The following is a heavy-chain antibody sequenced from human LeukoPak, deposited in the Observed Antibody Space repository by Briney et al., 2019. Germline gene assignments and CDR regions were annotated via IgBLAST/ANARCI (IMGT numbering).Heavy chain of an antibody. CDR2: IYYSGST. J-gene: IGHJ4*02. Sequence: PSETLSLTCTVSGGSISSYYWSWIRQPPGKGLEWIGSIYYSGSTYYNPSLKSRVTISVDTSKNQFSLKLSSVTAADTAVYYCARDIEGRGYSSGWYGGGYFDYWGQGTLVTVSS. CDR1: GGSISSYY. D-gene: IGHD6-19*01. CDR3: ARDIEGRGYSSGWYGGGYFDY. V-gene: IGHV4-39*07.